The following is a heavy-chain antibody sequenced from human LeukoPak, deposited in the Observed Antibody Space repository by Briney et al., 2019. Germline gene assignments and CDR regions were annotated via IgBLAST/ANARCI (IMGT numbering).Heavy chain of an antibody. CDR3: ARHIYCSGGSCYFDP. V-gene: IGHV4-39*01. D-gene: IGHD2-15*01. CDR2: IYYSGST. Sequence: SETLSLTCTVSGGSISSSSYYWGWIRQTPGKGLEWIGSIYYSGSTYYNPSLKSRVTISVDTSKNQFSLKLSSVTAADTAVYYCARHIYCSGGSCYFDPWGQGTLVTVSS. J-gene: IGHJ5*02. CDR1: GGSISSSSYY.